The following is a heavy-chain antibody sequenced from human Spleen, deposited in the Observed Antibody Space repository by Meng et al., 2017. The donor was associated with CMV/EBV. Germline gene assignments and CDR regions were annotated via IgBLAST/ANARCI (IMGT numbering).Heavy chain of an antibody. V-gene: IGHV1-2*02. J-gene: IGHJ4*02. CDR3: ERKGYCSSTSCSYWDY. Sequence: YTFTGYYMHWVRQGHGQGLGWMGWINTNSGGTNYAQKFKGKVTMTRDTSISTAYMELSRLRSDDTDVYYCERKGYCSSTSCSYWDYWGQGTLVTVSS. CDR2: INTNSGGT. CDR1: YTFTGYY. D-gene: IGHD2-2*01.